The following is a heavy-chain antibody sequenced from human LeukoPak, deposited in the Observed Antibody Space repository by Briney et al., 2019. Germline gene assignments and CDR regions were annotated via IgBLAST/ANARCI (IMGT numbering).Heavy chain of an antibody. Sequence: PSKTLSLTCTVSGGSVSSGSYYWSWIRQPPGKGLEWIGYIYYSGSTNYNPSLKSRVTISVDTSKNQFSLKLSSVTAADTAVYYCARVSPPAYYDFWSGTDWFDPWGQGTLVTVSS. CDR2: IYYSGST. CDR3: ARVSPPAYYDFWSGTDWFDP. CDR1: GGSVSSGSYY. J-gene: IGHJ5*02. V-gene: IGHV4-61*01. D-gene: IGHD3-3*01.